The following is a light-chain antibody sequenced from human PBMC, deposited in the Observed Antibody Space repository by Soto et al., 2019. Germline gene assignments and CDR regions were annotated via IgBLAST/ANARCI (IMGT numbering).Light chain of an antibody. V-gene: IGLV1-40*01. CDR3: QSYDSSLSGNVV. J-gene: IGLJ2*01. CDR2: GNS. CDR1: SSNIGAGYD. Sequence: QSVLTQPPSVSRAPGQRVTISCTGSSSNIGAGYDVHWYQQLPGTAPKLLIYGNSNRPSGVPDRFSRSKSGTSASLAITGLQAEDEADYYCQSYDSSLSGNVVFGGGTKLTVL.